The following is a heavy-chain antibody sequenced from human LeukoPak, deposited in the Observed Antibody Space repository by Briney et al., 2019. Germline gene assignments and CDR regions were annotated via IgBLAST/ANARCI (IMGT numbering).Heavy chain of an antibody. V-gene: IGHV5-10-1*01. J-gene: IGHJ4*02. Sequence: GGSLKISHKSAGYTFTSYCISWVRQMPGKGLEWMGRIDPSDSYTNYSPSFQGHVTISADNFISTVYLQWSRLKASDTAMYYCARGLAVAKAVYWGRGTLVTVSS. CDR2: IDPSDSYT. D-gene: IGHD6-19*01. CDR3: ARGLAVAKAVY. CDR1: GYTFTSYC.